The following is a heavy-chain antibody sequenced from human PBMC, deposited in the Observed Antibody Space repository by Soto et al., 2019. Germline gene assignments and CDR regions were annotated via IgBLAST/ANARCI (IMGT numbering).Heavy chain of an antibody. CDR1: GYTFTGYY. Sequence: ASVKVSCKASGYTFTGYYMHWVRQAPGQGLEWMGWINPNSGGTNYAQKFQGRVTMTRDTSISTAYMELSRLRSDDTAVYYCARDSNYHFSTSYSDYWGQGTFVTVSS. J-gene: IGHJ4*02. CDR2: INPNSGGT. V-gene: IGHV1-2*02. CDR3: ARDSNYHFSTSYSDY. D-gene: IGHD3-3*01.